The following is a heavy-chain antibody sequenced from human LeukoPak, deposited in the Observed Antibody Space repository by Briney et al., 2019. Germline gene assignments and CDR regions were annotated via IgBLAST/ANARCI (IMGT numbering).Heavy chain of an antibody. CDR1: GFTFSSYW. J-gene: IGHJ4*02. CDR3: ACIAALDFDY. Sequence: GSLRLSCAASGFTFSSYWMSWVRQPPGKGLEWIGEIYHSGSTNYNPSLKSRVTISVDKSKNQFSLKLSSVTAADTAVYYCACIAALDFDYWGQGTLVTVSS. CDR2: IYHSGST. D-gene: IGHD6-13*01. V-gene: IGHV4-4*02.